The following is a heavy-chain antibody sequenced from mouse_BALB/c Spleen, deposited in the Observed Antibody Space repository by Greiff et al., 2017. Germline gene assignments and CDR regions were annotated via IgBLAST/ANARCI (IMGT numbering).Heavy chain of an antibody. CDR2: ISNLAYSI. CDR1: GFTFSDYG. V-gene: IGHV5-15*02. D-gene: IGHD1-1*01. CDR3: ARDRYYYGSSYGYFDV. J-gene: IGHJ1*01. Sequence: EVLLVESGGGLVQPGGSRKLSCAASGFTFSDYGMAWVRQAPGKGPEWVAFISNLAYSIYYADTVTGRFTISRENAKNTLYLEMSSLRSEDTAMYYCARDRYYYGSSYGYFDVWGAGTTVTVSS.